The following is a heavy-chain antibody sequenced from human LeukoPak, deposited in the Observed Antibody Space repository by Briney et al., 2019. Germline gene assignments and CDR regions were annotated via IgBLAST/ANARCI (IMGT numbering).Heavy chain of an antibody. D-gene: IGHD3-9*01. CDR3: ARDTLNGRFVISLDS. J-gene: IGHJ4*02. CDR2: ISAGTTAE. V-gene: IGHV3-48*03. CDR1: GVKLYSSV. Sequence: QPGGSLTLSCVGSGVKLYSSVMKWVRQAPGKGLEWVSHISAGTTAEYYAESPTTRFTMSRDNARNSISLHMSNLRVEDTAIYYCARDTLNGRFVISLDSWGQGALVTVSS.